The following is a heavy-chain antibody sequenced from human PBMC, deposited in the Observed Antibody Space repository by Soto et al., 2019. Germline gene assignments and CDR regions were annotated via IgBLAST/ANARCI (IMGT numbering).Heavy chain of an antibody. CDR1: GGSISSYY. J-gene: IGHJ4*02. D-gene: IGHD1-1*01. CDR3: ARQVRPTNFDY. Sequence: PXXTLSLPFTVSGGSISSYYWRWIRQPPGKGLEWIGYIYYSGSTNYNPSLKSRVTISVDTSKNQFSLKLRPVTAADTAVYYCARQVRPTNFDYWGQGTLVTVSS. V-gene: IGHV4-59*08. CDR2: IYYSGST.